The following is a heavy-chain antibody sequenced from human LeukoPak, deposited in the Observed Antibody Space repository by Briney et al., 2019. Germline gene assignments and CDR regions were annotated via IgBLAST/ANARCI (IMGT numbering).Heavy chain of an antibody. CDR1: GYTFATYW. J-gene: IGHJ4*02. D-gene: IGHD6-19*01. CDR2: IYPGDSDT. Sequence: PGESLKISCKGSGYTFATYWIGWVRQMPGKGLEWMGIIYPGDSDTKYSPSFQGQVTISADKSITTAYLQWSSLEASDSAMYYCARHVVPYSSGLAGFDYWGQGTLVTVSS. CDR3: ARHVVPYSSGLAGFDY. V-gene: IGHV5-51*01.